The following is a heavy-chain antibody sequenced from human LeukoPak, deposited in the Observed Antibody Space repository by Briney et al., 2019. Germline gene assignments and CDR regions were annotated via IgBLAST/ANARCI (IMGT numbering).Heavy chain of an antibody. Sequence: PGGSLRLSCAASGFTFSSYAMTWVRQATGKGLEWVSAISGSGGSTYYADSVKGRFTISRDNSKNTLFLQMNSLRAEDTAVYYCAKGVRDFDYWGQGTLVIVSS. CDR2: ISGSGGST. CDR1: GFTFSSYA. J-gene: IGHJ4*02. V-gene: IGHV3-23*01. D-gene: IGHD2-8*01. CDR3: AKGVRDFDY.